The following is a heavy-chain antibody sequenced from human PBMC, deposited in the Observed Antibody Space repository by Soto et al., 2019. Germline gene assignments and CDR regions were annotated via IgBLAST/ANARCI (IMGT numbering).Heavy chain of an antibody. V-gene: IGHV4-31*03. CDR2: IYYSGRT. D-gene: IGHD6-6*01. CDR3: ARGSFSSSSSWFDP. CDR1: GGSISSGGYY. J-gene: IGHJ5*02. Sequence: SETLSLTCTVSGGSISSGGYYWSWIRQHPGKGLEWIGYIYYSGRTYYNPSLHSRVSIAVDTTEDQFSLKLTSVTAADTSVYYCARGSFSSSSSWFDPWGRGTLVTVSS.